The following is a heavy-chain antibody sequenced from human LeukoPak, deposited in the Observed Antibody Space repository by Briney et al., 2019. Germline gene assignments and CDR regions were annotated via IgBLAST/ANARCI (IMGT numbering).Heavy chain of an antibody. CDR1: GGSISSYY. CDR3: ARGLHTRLDY. Sequence: KSSETLSLTCTVSGGSISSYYWSWIRQPPGKGLEWIGYIYYSGSTNYNPSLKSRVTISVDTSKNQFSLKLSSVTAADTAVYYCARGLHTRLDYWGQGTLVTVSS. V-gene: IGHV4-59*01. D-gene: IGHD3-3*01. J-gene: IGHJ4*02. CDR2: IYYSGST.